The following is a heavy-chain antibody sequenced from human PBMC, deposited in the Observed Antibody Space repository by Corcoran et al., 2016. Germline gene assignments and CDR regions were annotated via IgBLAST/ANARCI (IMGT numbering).Heavy chain of an antibody. J-gene: IGHJ4*02. D-gene: IGHD4-17*01. Sequence: EVQLVESGGGLVQPGGSLRLSCVASGFTFSNYWMSWVRQAPGKGLEWVGNIKEDGSEKYYVDSVKGRLTISRDNAKNSLYLQVNSLRAEDTAVYYCARVAYGDRYWGQGTLVTVSS. CDR1: GFTFSNYW. CDR3: ARVAYGDRY. CDR2: IKEDGSEK. V-gene: IGHV3-7*01.